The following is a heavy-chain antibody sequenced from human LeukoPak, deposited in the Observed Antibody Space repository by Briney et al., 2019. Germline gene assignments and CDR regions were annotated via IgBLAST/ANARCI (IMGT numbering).Heavy chain of an antibody. CDR3: AKSDVDTTHSY. CDR2: ISYDGSNK. J-gene: IGHJ4*02. CDR1: GFTFSSYG. V-gene: IGHV3-30*18. D-gene: IGHD5-18*01. Sequence: RGSLRLSCAASGFTFSSYGMHWVRQAPGKGLEWVAVISYDGSNKYYADSVKGRFTISRDNSKNTLYLQMNSLRAEDTAVYYCAKSDVDTTHSYWGQGTLVTVSS.